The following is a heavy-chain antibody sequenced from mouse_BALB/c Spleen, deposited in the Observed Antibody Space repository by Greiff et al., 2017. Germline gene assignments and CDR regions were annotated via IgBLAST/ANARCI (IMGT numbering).Heavy chain of an antibody. CDR2: ISSGGSYT. V-gene: IGHV5-6*01. J-gene: IGHJ1*01. Sequence: EVQGVESGGGLVKPGGSLKLSCAASGFTFSSYGMSWVRQTPDKRLEWVATISSGGSYTYYPDSVKGRFTISRDNAKNTLYLQMSSLKSEDTAMYYCARYYDYDGWYFDVWGAGTTVTVSS. CDR3: ARYYDYDGWYFDV. CDR1: GFTFSSYG. D-gene: IGHD2-4*01.